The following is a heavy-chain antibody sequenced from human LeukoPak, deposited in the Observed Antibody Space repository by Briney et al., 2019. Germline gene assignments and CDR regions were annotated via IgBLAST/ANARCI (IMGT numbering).Heavy chain of an antibody. CDR1: GYTFTSYY. D-gene: IGHD4-17*01. V-gene: IGHV1-2*02. CDR2: INPSGGST. CDR3: ARDGDYGDPLTFYYYSYYMDV. J-gene: IGHJ6*03. Sequence: ASVKVSCKASGYTFTSYYMHWVRQAPGQGLEWMGIINPSGGSTNYAQKFQGRVTMTRDTSISTAYMELSRLRSDDTAVYYCARDGDYGDPLTFYYYSYYMDVWGKGTTVTVSS.